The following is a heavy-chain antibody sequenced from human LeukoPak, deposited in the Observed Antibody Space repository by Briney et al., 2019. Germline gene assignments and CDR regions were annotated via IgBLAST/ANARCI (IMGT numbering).Heavy chain of an antibody. V-gene: IGHV3-23*01. Sequence: GGSLRLSCAASGFTFSSYGMSWVRQAPGKGLEWVSAISGSGGSTYYADSVKGRFTISRDNSKNTLYLQMNSLRAEDTAVYYCAKDRAHFWSGYYPFDYWGQGTLVTVSS. CDR1: GFTFSSYG. J-gene: IGHJ4*02. CDR2: ISGSGGST. CDR3: AKDRAHFWSGYYPFDY. D-gene: IGHD3-3*02.